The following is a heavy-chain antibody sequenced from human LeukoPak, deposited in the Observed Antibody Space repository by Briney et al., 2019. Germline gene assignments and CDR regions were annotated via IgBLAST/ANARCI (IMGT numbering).Heavy chain of an antibody. V-gene: IGHV3-30*02. J-gene: IGHJ3*01. CDR1: GFTFSSYS. D-gene: IGHD1-26*01. Sequence: GGSLRLSCAASGFTFSSYSMVWVRQAPGKGLEWVAFIRFDGGNEYYADSVKGRFTISRDNSKNTLYLQMNSPRAEDTAVYYCAREVEVGAPLDYWGQGTMVTVSS. CDR3: AREVEVGAPLDY. CDR2: IRFDGGNE.